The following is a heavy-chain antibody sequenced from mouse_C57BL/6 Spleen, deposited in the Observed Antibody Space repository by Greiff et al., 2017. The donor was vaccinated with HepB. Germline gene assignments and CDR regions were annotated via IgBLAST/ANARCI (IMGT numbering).Heavy chain of an antibody. V-gene: IGHV1-82*01. J-gene: IGHJ1*03. CDR3: ASQLGDWYFDV. Sequence: VQLQQSGPELVKPGASVKISCKASGYAFSSSWMNWVKQRPGKGLEWIGQIYPGDGDTNYNGKFKGKATLTADKSSSTAYMQLSSLTSEDSAVYFCASQLGDWYFDVWGTGTTVTVSS. D-gene: IGHD4-1*02. CDR2: IYPGDGDT. CDR1: GYAFSSSW.